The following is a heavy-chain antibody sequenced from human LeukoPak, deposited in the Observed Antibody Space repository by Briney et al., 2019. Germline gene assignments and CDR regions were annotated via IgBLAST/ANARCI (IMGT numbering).Heavy chain of an antibody. V-gene: IGHV4-34*01. J-gene: IGHJ6*02. Sequence: SETLSLTCTVSGGSISSYYWSWIRQHPGKGLEWIGEINHSGSTNYNPSLKSRVTISVDTSKNQFSLKLSSVTAADTAVYYCARANYDFWSGYILLYGMDVWGQGTTVTVSS. D-gene: IGHD3-3*01. CDR2: INHSGST. CDR1: GGSISSYY. CDR3: ARANYDFWSGYILLYGMDV.